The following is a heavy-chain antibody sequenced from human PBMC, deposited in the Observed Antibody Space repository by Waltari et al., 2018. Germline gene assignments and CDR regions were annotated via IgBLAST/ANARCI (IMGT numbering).Heavy chain of an antibody. CDR1: GGSISSSSHY. Sequence: QLQLQESGPGLVKPSETLSLTCTVSGGSISSSSHYWGWNRHPPGKGLEWIGSIYYSGRTYYNPSLKSRVTISVDTSKNQFSLKLSSVTAADTAVYYCARDSLYSGSYKYYFDYWGQGTLVTVSS. CDR2: IYYSGRT. D-gene: IGHD1-26*01. CDR3: ARDSLYSGSYKYYFDY. V-gene: IGHV4-39*07. J-gene: IGHJ4*02.